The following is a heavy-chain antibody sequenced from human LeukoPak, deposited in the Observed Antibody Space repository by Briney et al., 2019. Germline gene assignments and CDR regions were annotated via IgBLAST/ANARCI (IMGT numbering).Heavy chain of an antibody. J-gene: IGHJ4*02. D-gene: IGHD2-15*01. V-gene: IGHV4-34*01. CDR3: ASGASGGVVAAFDY. Sequence: PSETLSLTCAVYGGSLSGCYWSWIRQPPGKGLEWIGEINHSGSTNYNPSLKSRVTISVDTSKNQFSLKLSSVTAADTAVYYCASGASGGVVAAFDYWGQGTLVTVSS. CDR2: INHSGST. CDR1: GGSLSGCY.